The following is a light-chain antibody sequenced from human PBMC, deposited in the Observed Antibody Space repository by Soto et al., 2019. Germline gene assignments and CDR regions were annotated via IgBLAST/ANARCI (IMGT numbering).Light chain of an antibody. CDR1: SSDVGGYNY. Sequence: QSALTQPRSVSGSPGQSVTISCTGTSSDVGGYNYVSWYQQHPGKAPKLIIYDVNKRPSGVPDRLSGSKSGNTASLTISGLQAEDEADYYCCSYTGTYTFSFVFGIGTKLTVL. J-gene: IGLJ1*01. CDR3: CSYTGTYTFSFV. CDR2: DVN. V-gene: IGLV2-11*01.